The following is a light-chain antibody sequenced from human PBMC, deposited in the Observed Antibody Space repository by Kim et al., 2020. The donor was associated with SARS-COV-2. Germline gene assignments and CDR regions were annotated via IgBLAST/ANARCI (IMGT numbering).Light chain of an antibody. Sequence: SSELTQDPAVSVALGQTVSFTCQGDSLRTYYAGWYQQKPGQAPVLVIYGKNNRPSGIPDRFSGSSSGNTASLTITGAQAEDEADYYCNSRDSSGNHAVFGGGTQLTVL. V-gene: IGLV3-19*01. CDR2: GKN. CDR3: NSRDSSGNHAV. CDR1: SLRTYY. J-gene: IGLJ7*01.